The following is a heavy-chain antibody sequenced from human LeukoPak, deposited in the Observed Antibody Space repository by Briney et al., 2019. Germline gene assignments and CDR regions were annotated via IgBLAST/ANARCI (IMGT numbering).Heavy chain of an antibody. Sequence: GGSLRLSCAASGFTFSSYAMHWVRQAPGKGLEWVAVISYDGSNKYYADSVKGRFTISRDNYKNTLYLQMNSLRAEDTAVYYCARDLVSSSIDYWGQGTLVTVSS. CDR2: ISYDGSNK. J-gene: IGHJ4*02. D-gene: IGHD6-6*01. CDR3: ARDLVSSSIDY. CDR1: GFTFSSYA. V-gene: IGHV3-30-3*01.